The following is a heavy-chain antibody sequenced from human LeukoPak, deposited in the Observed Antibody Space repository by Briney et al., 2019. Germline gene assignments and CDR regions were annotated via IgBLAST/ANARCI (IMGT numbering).Heavy chain of an antibody. CDR1: GYTFTYYG. V-gene: IGHV7-4-1*02. J-gene: IGHJ4*02. D-gene: IGHD6-13*01. CDR3: ARGRSSSWSTEFDY. Sequence: GASVTVSCKASGYTFTYYGVNWVRQAPGQGLECLGGINTNTGNPTYAQGFTGRFVFSLDTSVSTAYLQISSLKAEDTAVYYCARGRSSSWSTEFDYWGQGTLVTVSS. CDR2: INTNTGNP.